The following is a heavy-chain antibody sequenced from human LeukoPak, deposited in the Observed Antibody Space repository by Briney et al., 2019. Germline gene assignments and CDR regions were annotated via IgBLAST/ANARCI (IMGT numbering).Heavy chain of an antibody. CDR3: ARGGRKLGNAFDV. D-gene: IGHD7-27*01. CDR1: EFFFNNYW. Sequence: GGSLRLSCTASEFFFNNYWMHWVRQAPGQGLEWVARISSDGSSTRYADAVKGRLTISRDNAKNTVFLLLSSVRADDTALYRCARGGRKLGNAFDVWGQGTAVTVSS. CDR2: ISSDGSST. J-gene: IGHJ3*01. V-gene: IGHV3-74*01.